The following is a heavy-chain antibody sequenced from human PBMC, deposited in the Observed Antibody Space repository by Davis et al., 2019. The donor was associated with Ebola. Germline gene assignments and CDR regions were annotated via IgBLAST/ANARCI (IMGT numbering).Heavy chain of an antibody. CDR2: ISGGGGGT. V-gene: IGHV3-23*01. CDR3: AKAGIPAREIPNYFDY. Sequence: GGSLRLSCAASGFTFSNYAMAWVRQAPGKGLDWVSAISGGGGGTYYADSVKGRFTVSRDNSKNTLYLEMTSLRAEDSAVFYCAKAGIPAREIPNYFDYWGQGALVTVSS. D-gene: IGHD6-6*01. CDR1: GFTFSNYA. J-gene: IGHJ4*02.